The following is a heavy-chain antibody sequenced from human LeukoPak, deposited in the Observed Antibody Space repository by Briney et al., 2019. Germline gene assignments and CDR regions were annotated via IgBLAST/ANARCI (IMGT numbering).Heavy chain of an antibody. Sequence: GGSLRLSCAASGFTFSSYEMNWVRQAPGKGLEWVLYISSSGSTIYYADSVKGRFTISRDNAKNSLYLQMNSPRAEDTAVYYCARDSYSRSWYSLIEYYYYYMDVWGKGTTVTISS. V-gene: IGHV3-48*03. CDR2: ISSSGSTI. CDR3: ARDSYSRSWYSLIEYYYYYMDV. D-gene: IGHD6-13*01. J-gene: IGHJ6*03. CDR1: GFTFSSYE.